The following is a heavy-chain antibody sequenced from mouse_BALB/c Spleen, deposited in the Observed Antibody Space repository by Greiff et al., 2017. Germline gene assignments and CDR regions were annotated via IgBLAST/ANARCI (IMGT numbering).Heavy chain of an antibody. CDR3: ARGGGAWFAY. Sequence: EVKLMESGGGLVKPGGSLKLSCAASGFTFSDYYIYWVRQTPEKRLEWVATISDGGSYTYYPDSVKGRFTISRDNAKNNLYLQMSSLKSEDTAMYYCARGGGAWFAYWGQGTLVTVSA. V-gene: IGHV5-4*02. CDR1: GFTFSDYY. CDR2: ISDGGSYT. J-gene: IGHJ3*01.